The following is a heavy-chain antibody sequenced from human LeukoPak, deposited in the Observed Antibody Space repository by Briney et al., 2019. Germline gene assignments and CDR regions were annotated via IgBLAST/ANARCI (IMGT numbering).Heavy chain of an antibody. CDR1: GYSFTIFG. CDR3: ARETPRGYYGSGTFDY. D-gene: IGHD3-10*01. Sequence: ASVKVSCKASGYSFTIFGISWVRQAPGQGLEWMGWISVYNGDTNYAQKFQGRVTMTTDTSTNTAYMELRSLRSDDTAVYYCARETPRGYYGSGTFDYWGQGILVPVSS. CDR2: ISVYNGDT. V-gene: IGHV1-18*01. J-gene: IGHJ4*02.